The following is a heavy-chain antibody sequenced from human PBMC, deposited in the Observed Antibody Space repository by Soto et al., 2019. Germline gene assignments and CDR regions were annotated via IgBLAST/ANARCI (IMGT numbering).Heavy chain of an antibody. CDR3: ARGGGYGVPNWFDP. Sequence: SETLSLTCTVSGGSISSGDYYWSWIRQPPGKGLEWIGYIYYSGSTYCNPSLKSRVTISVDTSKNQFSLKLSSVTAADTAVYYCARGGGYGVPNWFDPWGQGTLATVSS. J-gene: IGHJ5*02. CDR2: IYYSGST. CDR1: GGSISSGDYY. V-gene: IGHV4-30-4*01. D-gene: IGHD4-17*01.